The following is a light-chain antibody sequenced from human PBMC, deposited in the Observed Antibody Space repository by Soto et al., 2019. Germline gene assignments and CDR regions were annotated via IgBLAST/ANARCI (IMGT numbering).Light chain of an antibody. V-gene: IGLV2-14*01. J-gene: IGLJ1*01. CDR1: RSDVGGYKY. CDR3: SSYTSSSTLYV. Sequence: QSAVTQPASVSGSPGQSITISCTGTRSDVGGYKYVSWYQQHPGKAPKLMIYDVSNRPSGVSNRFSGSKSGNTASLTISGLQAEDEADYYCSSYTSSSTLYVFGTGTKVTV. CDR2: DVS.